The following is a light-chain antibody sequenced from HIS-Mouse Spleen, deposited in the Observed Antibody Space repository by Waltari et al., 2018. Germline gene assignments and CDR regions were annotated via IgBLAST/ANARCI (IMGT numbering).Light chain of an antibody. CDR2: EGS. CDR3: CSYAGSSTWV. Sequence: QSALTQPASVSGSPGQSTTIPCTATSSDVVSYNLVSWYQQHPGKAPKLMIYEGSKRPSGVSNRFSGSKSGNTASLTISGLQAEDEADYYCCSYAGSSTWVFGGGTKLTVL. V-gene: IGLV2-23*01. CDR1: SSDVVSYNL. J-gene: IGLJ3*02.